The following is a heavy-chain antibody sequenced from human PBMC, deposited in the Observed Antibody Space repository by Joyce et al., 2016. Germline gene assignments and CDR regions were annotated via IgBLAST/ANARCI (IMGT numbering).Heavy chain of an antibody. CDR3: ARNGAYSQDS. J-gene: IGHJ5*01. CDR1: GGSISSAHW. CDR2: IYLGGST. Sequence: QVQLQESGPGLVKPLGTLSLTCAVSGGSISSAHWWSWVRQPPGKGLEWIGEIYLGGSTTYNPSLMSRVTISVDKSKNQLSLKMNSVTAADTAVYYCARNGAYSQDSWGQGTLVTVSS. V-gene: IGHV4-4*02. D-gene: IGHD5-12*01.